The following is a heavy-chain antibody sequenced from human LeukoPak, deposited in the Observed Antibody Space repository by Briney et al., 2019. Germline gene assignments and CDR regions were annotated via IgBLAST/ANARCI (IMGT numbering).Heavy chain of an antibody. CDR3: AKDPTATGIDI. CDR1: AFTFSSYA. J-gene: IGHJ3*02. V-gene: IGHV3-23*01. CDR2: MSGSGGST. Sequence: GGSLRLSCAASAFTFSSYAMSWVRQAPGKGLEWVSAMSGSGGSTHYADSVKGRFTIYRDNSKNTLYLQMNSLRAEDTAVYYCAKDPTATGIDIWGQGTMVSVSS. D-gene: IGHD5-18*01.